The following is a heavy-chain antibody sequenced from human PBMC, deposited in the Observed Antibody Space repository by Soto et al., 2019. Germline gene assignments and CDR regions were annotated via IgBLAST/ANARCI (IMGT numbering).Heavy chain of an antibody. J-gene: IGHJ4*02. CDR1: GGSNSSSSYY. CDR3: ASLTAVAGDFDY. CDR2: IYYSGST. V-gene: IGHV4-39*01. Sequence: QLQLQESGPGLVKPSETLSLTCTVSGGSNSSSSYYWGWIRQPPEKGLEWIGSIYYSGSTYYNPSLKSRVTISVDTSKNQFSLKLSSVTAADTAVYYCASLTAVAGDFDYWGQGTLVTVSS. D-gene: IGHD6-19*01.